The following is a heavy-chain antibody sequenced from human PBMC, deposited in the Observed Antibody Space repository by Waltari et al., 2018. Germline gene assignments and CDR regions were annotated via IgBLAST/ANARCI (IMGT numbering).Heavy chain of an antibody. CDR3: ARKAPGSTDAFDS. CDR1: GGSISSHY. J-gene: IGHJ3*02. CDR2: IYYSGST. Sequence: QVQLQESGPGLVKPSETLSLTCTVSGGSISSHYWSGIRQPPGKGLEWFGYIYYSGSTNYNPSLKSRVTISVDTSKNQFSLKLSSVTAADTAVYYCARKAPGSTDAFDSWGQGTMGTVSS. D-gene: IGHD2-15*01. V-gene: IGHV4-59*11.